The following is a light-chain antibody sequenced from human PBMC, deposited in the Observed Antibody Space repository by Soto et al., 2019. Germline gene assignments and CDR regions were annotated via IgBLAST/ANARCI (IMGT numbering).Light chain of an antibody. CDR3: EQRSNWWT. J-gene: IGKJ1*01. V-gene: IGKV3-11*01. CDR1: QSVSSC. CDR2: DAS. Sequence: EIVLTQSPATLSLSPGERATLSCRASQSVSSCLAWYQQKPGQAPGLLIYDASNRATGIPARFSGSGSGTDFTLTISSLEPEDFAVYYCEQRSNWWTFGQGTKVDI.